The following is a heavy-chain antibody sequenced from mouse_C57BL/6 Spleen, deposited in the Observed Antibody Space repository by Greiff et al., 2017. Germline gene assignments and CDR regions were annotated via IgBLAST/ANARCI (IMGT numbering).Heavy chain of an antibody. V-gene: IGHV1-82*01. CDR2: IYPGDGDT. J-gene: IGHJ3*01. D-gene: IGHD1-1*01. CDR1: GYAFSSSW. CDR3: AREERDYGISLFAY. Sequence: VQLQQSGPELVKPGASVKISCKASGYAFSSSWMNWVKQRPGKGLEWIGRIYPGDGDTNYNGKFKGKATLTADKSSSTAYMQLSSLTSEYYAVYFCAREERDYGISLFAYWGQGTLVTVSA.